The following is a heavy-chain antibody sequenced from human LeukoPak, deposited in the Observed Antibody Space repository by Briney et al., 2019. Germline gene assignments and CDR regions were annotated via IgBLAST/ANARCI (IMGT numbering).Heavy chain of an antibody. J-gene: IGHJ4*02. Sequence: GGSLRLSCAASGFSFNNYWMHWVRQAPGKGLEWVSAISGSGGSTYYADSVKGRFTISRDNSKNTLYLQMNSLRAEDTAVYYCAKEGFSKDYFDYWGQGTLVTVSS. CDR2: ISGSGGST. CDR1: GFSFNNYW. D-gene: IGHD3-10*01. CDR3: AKEGFSKDYFDY. V-gene: IGHV3-23*01.